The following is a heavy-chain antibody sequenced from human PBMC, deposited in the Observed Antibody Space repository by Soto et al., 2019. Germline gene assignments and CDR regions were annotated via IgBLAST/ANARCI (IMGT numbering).Heavy chain of an antibody. V-gene: IGHV3-23*01. Sequence: GGSLRLSCAASGFTFSSYAMSWVRQAPGKGLEWVSAISGSGGSTYYADSVKGRFTISRDNAKNSLYLQMNSLRAEDTAVYYCARAWSYYMDVWGKGTTVTVSS. D-gene: IGHD2-15*01. CDR1: GFTFSSYA. CDR3: ARAWSYYMDV. J-gene: IGHJ6*03. CDR2: ISGSGGST.